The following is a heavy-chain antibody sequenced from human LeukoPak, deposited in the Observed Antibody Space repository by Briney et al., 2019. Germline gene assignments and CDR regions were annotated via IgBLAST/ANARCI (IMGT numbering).Heavy chain of an antibody. CDR3: ARENYGDYPEDY. V-gene: IGHV3-53*05. J-gene: IGHJ4*02. CDR2: IYSGGST. D-gene: IGHD4-17*01. Sequence: VGSLRLSRAASGFTVSSNYMSWVRQAPGKGLEWVSVIYSGGSTYYADSVKSRFTISRDNSKNTLYLQMNSLRAEDTAVYYCARENYGDYPEDYWGQGTLVTVSS. CDR1: GFTVSSNY.